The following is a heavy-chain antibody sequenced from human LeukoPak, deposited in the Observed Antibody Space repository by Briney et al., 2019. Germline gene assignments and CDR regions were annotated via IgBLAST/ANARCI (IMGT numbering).Heavy chain of an antibody. J-gene: IGHJ4*02. CDR2: ISSSSSYI. D-gene: IGHD2-2*01. Sequence: GGSLRLSCAASGFSFSSESRNWVRQAPGKGLEWVSSISSSSSYIYYADSVKGRFTISRDNSKNTLYLQMNSLRAEDTAVYYCAKGYCSSTSCLKTDWGQGALVTVSS. CDR3: AKGYCSSTSCLKTD. CDR1: GFSFSSES. V-gene: IGHV3-21*01.